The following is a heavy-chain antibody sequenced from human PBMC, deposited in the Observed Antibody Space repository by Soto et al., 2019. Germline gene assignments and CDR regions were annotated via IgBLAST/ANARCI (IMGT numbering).Heavy chain of an antibody. CDR1: GYTFTSYS. CDR2: ISAYNGNT. CDR3: ARETVGATPFDY. Sequence: ASVKVSCKASGYTFTSYSISWVRQAPGQGLEWMGWISAYNGNTNYAQKLQGRVTITRDTSASTAYMELSSLRSEDTAVYYCARETVGATPFDYWGQGTLVTVSS. D-gene: IGHD1-26*01. J-gene: IGHJ4*02. V-gene: IGHV1-18*01.